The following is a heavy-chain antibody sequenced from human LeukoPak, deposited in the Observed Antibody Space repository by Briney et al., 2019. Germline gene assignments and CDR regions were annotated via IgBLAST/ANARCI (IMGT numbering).Heavy chain of an antibody. D-gene: IGHD3-10*01. J-gene: IGHJ5*02. CDR2: IYYTGNT. Sequence: SETLSLTCTVSGGSISSYYWSWIRQPPGKGLEWIGYIYYTGNTHYNFSLKSRVTISVDTSKNQFSLKLNSVTAADTAVYYCARHYGPWGQGTLVTVSS. CDR1: GGSISSYY. V-gene: IGHV4-59*08. CDR3: ARHYGP.